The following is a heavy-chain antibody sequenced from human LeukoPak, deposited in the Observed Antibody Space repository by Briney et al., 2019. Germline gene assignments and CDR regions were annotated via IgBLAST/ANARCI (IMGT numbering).Heavy chain of an antibody. CDR3: ARDLTLLWFGEGNPYGMDV. J-gene: IGHJ6*02. D-gene: IGHD3-10*01. CDR2: ISGSGGST. Sequence: GGSLRLSCAASGFTFSSYAMSWVRQAPGKGLEWVSAISGSGGSTYYADSVKGRFTISRDNAKNSLYLQMNSLRAEDTAVYYCARDLTLLWFGEGNPYGMDVWGQGTTVTVSS. V-gene: IGHV3-23*01. CDR1: GFTFSSYA.